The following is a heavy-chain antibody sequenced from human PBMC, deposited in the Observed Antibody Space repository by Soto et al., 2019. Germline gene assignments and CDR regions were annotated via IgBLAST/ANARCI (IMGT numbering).Heavy chain of an antibody. CDR2: IYYSGST. J-gene: IGHJ5*02. V-gene: IGHV4-59*01. CDR1: GGSISSYY. Sequence: SETLSLTCTASGGSISSYYWSWIRQPPGKGLEWIGYIYYSGSTNYNPSLKSRVTISVDTSKNQFSLKLSSVTAADTAVYYCARLTYGDYLNWFDPWGQGTLVTVSS. CDR3: ARLTYGDYLNWFDP. D-gene: IGHD4-17*01.